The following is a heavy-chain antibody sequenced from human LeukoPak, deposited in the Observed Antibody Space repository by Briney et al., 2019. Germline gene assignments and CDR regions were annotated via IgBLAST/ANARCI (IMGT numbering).Heavy chain of an antibody. D-gene: IGHD3-22*01. CDR3: ARDRGYYDSSGYYYVLDY. J-gene: IGHJ4*02. V-gene: IGHV3-30*04. Sequence: PGGSLRLSCAASGFTFSSYAMHWVRQAPGKGLEWVAVISYDGSNKYYADSVKGRFTISRDNSKNTLYLQMNSLRAEDTAVYYCARDRGYYDSSGYYYVLDYWGQGTLVTVSS. CDR2: ISYDGSNK. CDR1: GFTFSSYA.